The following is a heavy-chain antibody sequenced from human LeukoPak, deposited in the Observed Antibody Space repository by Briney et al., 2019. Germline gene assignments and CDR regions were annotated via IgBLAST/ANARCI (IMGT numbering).Heavy chain of an antibody. V-gene: IGHV1-8*01. CDR1: GYTFTSYD. Sequence: GASVKVSCKASGYTFTSYDINWVRQATGQGLEWMGWMNPNSGNTGYAQKFQGRVTMTRNTSISTAYMELSSLRSEDTAVYYCARDRKGIAASKGDYYYGMDVWGQGTTVTVSS. CDR2: MNPNSGNT. J-gene: IGHJ6*02. CDR3: ARDRKGIAASKGDYYYGMDV. D-gene: IGHD6-13*01.